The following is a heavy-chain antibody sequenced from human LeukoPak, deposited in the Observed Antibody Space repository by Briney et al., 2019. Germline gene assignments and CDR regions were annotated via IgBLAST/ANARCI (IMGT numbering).Heavy chain of an antibody. V-gene: IGHV1-18*01. Sequence: ASVKVSXKASGYTFTSYGNSWVRQAPGQGLEWIGWISAYYGNTNYAQKLQGRVTMTTDTSTSTAYMELRSLRSDDTAVYYCARGPDYDFWSGSNWFDPWGQGTLVTVSS. CDR3: ARGPDYDFWSGSNWFDP. J-gene: IGHJ5*02. CDR2: ISAYYGNT. D-gene: IGHD3-3*01. CDR1: GYTFTSYG.